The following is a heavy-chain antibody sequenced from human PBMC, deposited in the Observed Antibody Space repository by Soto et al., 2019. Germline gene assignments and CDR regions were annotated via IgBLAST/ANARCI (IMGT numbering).Heavy chain of an antibody. CDR2: IYHSGST. J-gene: IGHJ6*03. D-gene: IGHD6-13*01. V-gene: IGHV4-4*02. Sequence: QVQLQESGPGLVKPSGTLSPTCAVSSGSISSSNWWSWVRQPPGKGLEWIGEIYHSGSTNYNPSLKSRVTISVDKSKNQFSLKLSSVTAADTAVYYCARRPRIAAAGPLDYYYYMDVWGKGTTVTVSS. CDR1: SGSISSSNW. CDR3: ARRPRIAAAGPLDYYYYMDV.